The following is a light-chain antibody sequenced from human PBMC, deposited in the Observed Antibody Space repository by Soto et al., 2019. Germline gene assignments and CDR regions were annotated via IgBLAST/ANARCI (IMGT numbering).Light chain of an antibody. Sequence: EIVLTQSPATLSLSPGERATLSCRASQSVSSYLAWYQQKPGQAPRLLIYDASNRATGIPARFSGSGSGTDFTLTISSLEPEDCAVYYCQQGSNWPPGLTFGGGTKVEIK. CDR3: QQGSNWPPGLT. J-gene: IGKJ4*01. V-gene: IGKV3-11*01. CDR2: DAS. CDR1: QSVSSY.